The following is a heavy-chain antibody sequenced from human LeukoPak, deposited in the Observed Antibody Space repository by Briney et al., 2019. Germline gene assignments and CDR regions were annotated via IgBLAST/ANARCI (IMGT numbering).Heavy chain of an antibody. Sequence: GGSLRLSCAASGFTFSSYEMNWVRQAPGKGLGWVSYISSSCSSRYYADSVKGRFTISRDNAKNSLYLQMNSLRAEDTAVYYCARDNRRYSGITAQRAFDIWGQGTMVTVSS. V-gene: IGHV3-48*03. CDR3: ARDNRRYSGITAQRAFDI. CDR2: ISSSCSSR. D-gene: IGHD1-26*01. CDR1: GFTFSSYE. J-gene: IGHJ3*02.